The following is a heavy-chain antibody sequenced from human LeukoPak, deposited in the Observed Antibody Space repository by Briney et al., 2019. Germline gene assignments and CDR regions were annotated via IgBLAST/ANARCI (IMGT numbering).Heavy chain of an antibody. J-gene: IGHJ6*02. Sequence: GGSLRLSCAASGFTYSSYSMNWVRQAPGKGLEWVSSISSSSSYIYYADSVKGRFTISRDNAKNSLYLQMNSLRAEDTAVYYCARDYYSSGWYDPYYYGMDVWGQGTTVTVSS. D-gene: IGHD6-19*01. V-gene: IGHV3-21*01. CDR1: GFTYSSYS. CDR3: ARDYYSSGWYDPYYYGMDV. CDR2: ISSSSSYI.